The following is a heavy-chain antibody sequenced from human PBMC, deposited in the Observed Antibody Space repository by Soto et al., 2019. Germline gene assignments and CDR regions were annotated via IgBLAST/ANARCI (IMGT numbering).Heavy chain of an antibody. V-gene: IGHV3-30*18. CDR1: GFTFSSYG. CDR3: AKPRGYSYGDGWFDP. Sequence: GGSLRLSCAASGFTFSSYGMHWVREAPGKGLEWVAVISYDGSNKYYADSVKGRFTISRDNSKNTLYLQMNRLRAEDTAVYYCAKPRGYSYGDGWFDPWGQGTLVTVSS. CDR2: ISYDGSNK. D-gene: IGHD5-18*01. J-gene: IGHJ5*02.